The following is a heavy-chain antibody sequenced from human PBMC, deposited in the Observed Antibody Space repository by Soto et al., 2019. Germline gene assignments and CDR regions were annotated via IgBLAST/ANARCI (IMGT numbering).Heavy chain of an antibody. CDR1: GYTFTSYG. J-gene: IGHJ4*02. Sequence: QVQLVQSGAEVKKPGASVKVSCKASGYTFTSYGISWVRQAPGQGLEWMGWISAYNANTNYAQKLQGRVTMTTDTSTSTAYLELRILRSDDTAVDYCARDSGGWLQLIPSFDYWGQGTLVTVSS. CDR3: ARDSGGWLQLIPSFDY. V-gene: IGHV1-18*01. D-gene: IGHD5-12*01. CDR2: ISAYNANT.